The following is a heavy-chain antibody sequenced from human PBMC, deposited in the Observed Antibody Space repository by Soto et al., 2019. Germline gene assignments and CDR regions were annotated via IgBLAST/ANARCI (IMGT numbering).Heavy chain of an antibody. D-gene: IGHD6-13*01. J-gene: IGHJ4*02. CDR2: ISSSGSHT. CDR3: ARVGSTSAAGVLDY. CDR1: GFSFSDFY. V-gene: IGHV3-11*06. Sequence: QVQLVDSGGGLVKPGGSLRLSCAASGFSFSDFYMSWIHQAPGKGLEWISYISSSGSHTPYADSVKGRFTISRDNAKNSVYLQMNSLRAEDTAVYYCARVGSTSAAGVLDYWGLGTLVTVSS.